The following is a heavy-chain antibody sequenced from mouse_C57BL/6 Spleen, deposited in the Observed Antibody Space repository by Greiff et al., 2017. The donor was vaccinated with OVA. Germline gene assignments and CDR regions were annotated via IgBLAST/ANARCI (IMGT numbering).Heavy chain of an antibody. D-gene: IGHD2-3*01. CDR2: IRLKSDNYAT. Sequence: EVKVEESGGGLVQPGGSMKLSCVASGFTFSNYWMNWVRQSPEKGLEWVAQIRLKSDNYATHYAESVKGRFTISRDDSKSSVYLQMNNLRAEDTGIYYCTVYDGYYRGLAYWGQGTLVTVSA. CDR3: TVYDGYYRGLAY. V-gene: IGHV6-3*01. CDR1: GFTFSNYW. J-gene: IGHJ3*01.